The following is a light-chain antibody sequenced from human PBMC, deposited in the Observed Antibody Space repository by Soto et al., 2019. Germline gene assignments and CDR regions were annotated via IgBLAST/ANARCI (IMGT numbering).Light chain of an antibody. CDR3: QHYNNWPRWT. V-gene: IGKV3-15*01. CDR1: QSVSSD. J-gene: IGKJ1*01. Sequence: EILMTQSPATLSVSPGERATLSCRASQSVSSDLAWYQQKPGQAPRLLIYGASTRATGIPARFSGSGSGTEFTLTISILQSEDFADFYCQHYNNWPRWTFGQGTKVEIK. CDR2: GAS.